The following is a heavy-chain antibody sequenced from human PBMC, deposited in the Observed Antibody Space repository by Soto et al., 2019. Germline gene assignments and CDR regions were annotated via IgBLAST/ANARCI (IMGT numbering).Heavy chain of an antibody. CDR3: ARDVI. CDR2: IKEDGSEK. Sequence: EVQLVESEGGLVQPGGSQRLSCAASGFSFSSFWMSWVRQAPGKGLEWVAAIKEDGSEKNYVDSVRGRFTISRDNAKNSLYLQMNSLRADDTAVYYCARDVIWGQGSLVTVSS. J-gene: IGHJ4*02. V-gene: IGHV3-7*05. CDR1: GFSFSSFW.